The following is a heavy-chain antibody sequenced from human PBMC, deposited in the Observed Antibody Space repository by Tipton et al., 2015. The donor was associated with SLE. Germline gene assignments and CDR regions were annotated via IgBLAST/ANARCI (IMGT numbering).Heavy chain of an antibody. Sequence: VQSGAEVKKPGASVKVSCKASGYTFTGYYIHWVRQAPGQGLEWMGWINPNSGGTNYAQKFQGRVTMTRDTSISTAYMELSRLRSDDTAVYYCARDLTMVVTPMPFDIWGQGTMVTVSS. CDR1: GYTFTGYY. CDR2: INPNSGGT. J-gene: IGHJ3*02. CDR3: ARDLTMVVTPMPFDI. V-gene: IGHV1-2*02. D-gene: IGHD4-23*01.